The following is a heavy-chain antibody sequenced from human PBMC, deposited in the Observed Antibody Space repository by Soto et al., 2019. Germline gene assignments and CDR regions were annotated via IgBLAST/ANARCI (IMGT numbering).Heavy chain of an antibody. J-gene: IGHJ5*02. Sequence: GGSLRLSCAASGCTFDDYAMHWVRQAPGKGLEWVSGISWNSGSIGYADSVKGRFTISRDNAKNSLYLQMNSLRAEDTALYYCAKDRVRYSSGWFDPWGHGTLVTVSS. V-gene: IGHV3-9*01. CDR2: ISWNSGSI. CDR3: AKDRVRYSSGWFDP. CDR1: GCTFDDYA. D-gene: IGHD3-10*01.